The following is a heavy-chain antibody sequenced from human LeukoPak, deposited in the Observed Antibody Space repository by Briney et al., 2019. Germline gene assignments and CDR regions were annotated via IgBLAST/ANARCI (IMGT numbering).Heavy chain of an antibody. V-gene: IGHV3-30*18. CDR2: ISYDGSNK. CDR3: AKGRDYYDSSGILDY. J-gene: IGHJ4*02. D-gene: IGHD3-22*01. CDR1: GFTFSSYG. Sequence: GGSLGLSCAASGFTFSSYGMHWVRQAPGKGLEWVAVISYDGSNKYYADSVKGRFTISRDNSKNTLYLQMNSLRAEDTAVYYCAKGRDYYDSSGILDYWGQGTLVTVSS.